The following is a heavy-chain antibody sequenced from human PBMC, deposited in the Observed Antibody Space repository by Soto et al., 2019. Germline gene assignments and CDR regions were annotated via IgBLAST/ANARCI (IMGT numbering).Heavy chain of an antibody. CDR2: IIPIFGTA. V-gene: IGHV1-69*01. Sequence: QVQLVQSGAEVKKPGSSVKVSCKASGGTFSSYAISWVRQAPGQGLEWMGGIIPIFGTANYAQKFQGRVTITADESTSTAYMELSSLRSEDTAVYYCERVVDILTGYWFDGYFAYWGQGTMVTVSS. J-gene: IGHJ4*02. CDR3: ERVVDILTGYWFDGYFAY. D-gene: IGHD3-9*01. CDR1: GGTFSSYA.